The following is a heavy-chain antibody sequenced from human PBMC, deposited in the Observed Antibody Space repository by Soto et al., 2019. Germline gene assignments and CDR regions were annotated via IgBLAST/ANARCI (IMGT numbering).Heavy chain of an antibody. Sequence: GASVKVSCKASGGTFSSYAISWVRQAPGQGLEWMGGIIPIFGTANYAQKFQGRVTITADESTSTAYMELSSLRSEDTAVYYCAADRMVYALYYYYGMDVWGQGTTVTVSS. V-gene: IGHV1-69*13. CDR3: AADRMVYALYYYYGMDV. J-gene: IGHJ6*02. D-gene: IGHD2-8*01. CDR2: IIPIFGTA. CDR1: GGTFSSYA.